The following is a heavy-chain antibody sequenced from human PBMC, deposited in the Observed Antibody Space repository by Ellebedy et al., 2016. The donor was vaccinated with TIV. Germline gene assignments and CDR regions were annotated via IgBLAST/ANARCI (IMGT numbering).Heavy chain of an antibody. Sequence: ASVKVSCXASRYTFTGYYMHWVRQAPGQGLEWMGWINPNSGGTNYAQKFQGWVTMTRDTSISTAYMELSRLRSDDTAVYYCERGSGRTTPLDYWGQGTLVTVSS. CDR1: RYTFTGYY. V-gene: IGHV1-2*04. CDR3: ERGSGRTTPLDY. D-gene: IGHD3-10*01. J-gene: IGHJ4*02. CDR2: INPNSGGT.